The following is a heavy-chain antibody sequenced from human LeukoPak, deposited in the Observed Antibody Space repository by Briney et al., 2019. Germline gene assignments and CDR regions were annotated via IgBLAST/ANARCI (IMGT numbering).Heavy chain of an antibody. D-gene: IGHD5-12*01. CDR2: IYYSGDT. V-gene: IGHV4-59*12. CDR3: AREYSGYDLFDY. Sequence: PSETLSLTCTVSGGSISSYYWSWIRQPPGKGLEWIGYIYYSGDTNYNPSLKSRVTISVDTSKDQFSLKLSSVTAADTAVYYCAREYSGYDLFDYWGQGTLVTVSS. J-gene: IGHJ4*02. CDR1: GGSISSYY.